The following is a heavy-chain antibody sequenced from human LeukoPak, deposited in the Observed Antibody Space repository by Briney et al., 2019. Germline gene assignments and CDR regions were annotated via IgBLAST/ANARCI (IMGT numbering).Heavy chain of an antibody. Sequence: PGGSLRLSCAASGFTFSSYWMSWVRQAPGKGLEWVANIKQDGSEKYYVDSVKGRFTISRDNAKNSLYLHMNSLRAEDTAVYYCAREITMVRGVIGYYYYGMDVWGQGTTVTVSS. D-gene: IGHD3-10*01. CDR2: IKQDGSEK. CDR1: GFTFSSYW. CDR3: AREITMVRGVIGYYYYGMDV. J-gene: IGHJ6*02. V-gene: IGHV3-7*01.